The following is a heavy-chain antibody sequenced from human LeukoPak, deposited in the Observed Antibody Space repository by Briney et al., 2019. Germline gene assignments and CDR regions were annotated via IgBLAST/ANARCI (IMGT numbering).Heavy chain of an antibody. J-gene: IGHJ4*02. CDR3: ARERVGATSLYFDY. Sequence: GGSLRLSCAASGFTFDDYGMSWVRQAPGKGLEWVSGINWNGGSTGCADSVKGRFTISRDNAKNSLYLQMNSLRAEDTALYYCARERVGATSLYFDYWGQGTLVTVSS. D-gene: IGHD1-26*01. V-gene: IGHV3-20*04. CDR2: INWNGGST. CDR1: GFTFDDYG.